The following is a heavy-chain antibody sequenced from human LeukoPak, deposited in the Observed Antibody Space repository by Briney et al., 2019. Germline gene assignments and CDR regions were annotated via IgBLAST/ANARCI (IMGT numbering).Heavy chain of an antibody. V-gene: IGHV1-8*02. D-gene: IGHD4-17*01. CDR2: MNPNSGNT. J-gene: IGHJ6*03. Sequence: GASVKVSCKASGYTFTSHDINWVRKATGQGLEWMGWMNPNSGNTGYAQKFQGRVTITRDTSISTAYMELSSLTSEDTAVYYCARGPTYSDPGPDGYNFYYMDVWGKGTTVTVSS. CDR3: ARGPTYSDPGPDGYNFYYMDV. CDR1: GYTFTSHD.